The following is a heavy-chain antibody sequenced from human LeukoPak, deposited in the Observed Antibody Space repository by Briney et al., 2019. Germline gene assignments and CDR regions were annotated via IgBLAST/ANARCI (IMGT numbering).Heavy chain of an antibody. D-gene: IGHD2-15*01. J-gene: IGHJ4*02. CDR1: GFTFSSYA. CDR2: ISGSGGST. Sequence: GGSLRLSCAASGFTFSSYAMRWVRQAPGKGLEWVSAISGSGGSTYYADSVKGRFTISRDNSKNTLYLQMNSLRAEDTAVYYCAKLVVVIGTIDYFDYWGQGTLVTVSS. V-gene: IGHV3-23*01. CDR3: AKLVVVIGTIDYFDY.